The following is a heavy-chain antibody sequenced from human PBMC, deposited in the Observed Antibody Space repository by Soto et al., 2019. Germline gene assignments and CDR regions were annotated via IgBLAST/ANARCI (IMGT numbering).Heavy chain of an antibody. CDR2: ISSNGGST. V-gene: IGHV3-64D*06. J-gene: IGHJ6*02. CDR1: GFTFSSYA. CDR3: VKGVRNSPRIVVVTYYYYGMDV. D-gene: IGHD3-22*01. Sequence: GGSLRLSCSASGFTFSSYAMHWVRQAPGKGLEYVSAISSNGGSTYYADSVKGRFTISRDNSKNTLYLQMSSLRAEDTAVYYCVKGVRNSPRIVVVTYYYYGMDVWGQGTTVTGSS.